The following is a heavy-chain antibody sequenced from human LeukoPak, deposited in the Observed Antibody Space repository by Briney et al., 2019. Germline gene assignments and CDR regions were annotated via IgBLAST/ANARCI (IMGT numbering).Heavy chain of an antibody. CDR2: ISYDGSNK. V-gene: IGHV3-30-3*01. Sequence: GGSLRLSCAASGFTFSSYAMHWVRQAPGKGLEWVAVISYDGSNKYYADSVKGRFTISRDNSKNTLYLQMNSLRAEDTAVYYCARGGSDSRSWYNWLDPWGQGTLVTVSS. J-gene: IGHJ5*02. CDR1: GFTFSSYA. CDR3: ARGGSDSRSWYNWLDP. D-gene: IGHD6-13*01.